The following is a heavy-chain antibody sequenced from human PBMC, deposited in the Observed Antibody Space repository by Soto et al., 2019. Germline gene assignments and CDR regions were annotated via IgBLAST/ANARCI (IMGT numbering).Heavy chain of an antibody. V-gene: IGHV4-59*01. J-gene: IGHJ6*02. CDR3: AREFSTVTNYGMDV. CDR2: FYYSGST. Sequence: PSETLSLTCAVYGGSFSGYYWSWIRQPPGKGLEWIGYFYYSGSTNYNPSLKSRVTISVDTSKNQFSLKLSSVTAADTAVYYCAREFSTVTNYGMDVWGQGTTVTVSS. D-gene: IGHD4-17*01. CDR1: GGSFSGYY.